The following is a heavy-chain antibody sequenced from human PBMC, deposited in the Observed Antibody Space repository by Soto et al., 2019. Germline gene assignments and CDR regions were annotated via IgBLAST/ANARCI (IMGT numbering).Heavy chain of an antibody. CDR1: GFTFSSYG. CDR2: ISYDGSNK. V-gene: IGHV3-30*18. D-gene: IGHD6-19*01. Sequence: PGGSLRLSCAASGFTFSSYGMHWVRQAPGKGLEWVAVISYDGSNKYYADSVKGRFTISRDNSKNTLYLQMNSLRAEDTAVYYCAKDRYSSGWYFYYFDYWGQGTLVTVSS. CDR3: AKDRYSSGWYFYYFDY. J-gene: IGHJ4*02.